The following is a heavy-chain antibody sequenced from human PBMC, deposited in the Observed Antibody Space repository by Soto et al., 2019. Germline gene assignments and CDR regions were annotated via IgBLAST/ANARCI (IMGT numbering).Heavy chain of an antibody. J-gene: IGHJ6*02. CDR1: GYTFTSYA. CDR2: INAGNGNT. Sequence: QVQLVQSGAEEKKPGASVKVSCKASGYTFTSYAMHWVRQAPGQRLEWMGWINAGNGNTKYSQKFQGRVTITRDTSAGTAYVELSSLRSEDTAVYYCARGTTVTALDYYYGMDVWGQGTTVTVSS. CDR3: ARGTTVTALDYYYGMDV. D-gene: IGHD4-17*01. V-gene: IGHV1-3*05.